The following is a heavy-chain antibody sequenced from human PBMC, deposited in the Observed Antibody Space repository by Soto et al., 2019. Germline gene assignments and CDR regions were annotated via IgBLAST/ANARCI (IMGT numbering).Heavy chain of an antibody. V-gene: IGHV4-34*01. CDR2: INHSGST. Sequence: PSETLSLTCGVYGGSFSGYYWSWIRQPPGQGLEWIGEINHSGSTNYNPSLKSRVTISVDTSKNQFSLKLSSVTAADTAVYYCARGKNVGYCSSTSCGSAGYFDYWGQGTLVTVSS. D-gene: IGHD2-2*01. CDR1: GGSFSGYY. CDR3: ARGKNVGYCSSTSCGSAGYFDY. J-gene: IGHJ4*02.